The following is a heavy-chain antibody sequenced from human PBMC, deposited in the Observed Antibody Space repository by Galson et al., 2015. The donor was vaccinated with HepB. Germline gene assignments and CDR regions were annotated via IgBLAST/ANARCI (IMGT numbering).Heavy chain of an antibody. CDR3: ARTLYGSGTFYTYYFDY. D-gene: IGHD3-10*01. CDR1: GGSFISYA. Sequence: SVKVSCKASGGSFISYAFSWVRQAPGQGLEWMGGIIPVSGTKNYAQNFQDRVTFTADESTTTAYMELSSLRSEDTAVYFCARTLYGSGTFYTYYFDYWGQGTLVTVSS. CDR2: IIPVSGTK. V-gene: IGHV1-69*13. J-gene: IGHJ4*02.